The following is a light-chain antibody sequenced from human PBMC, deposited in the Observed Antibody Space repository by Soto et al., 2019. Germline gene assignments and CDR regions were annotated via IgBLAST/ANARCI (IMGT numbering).Light chain of an antibody. CDR2: EVV. Sequence: QSVLTQPPSASGSPGRSVTISCTGTKSDIGVYDFVSWYQHHPGKAPRLIIYEVVQRPSGVPDRFSGSKSGNTASLTVSGLQAADEADYFCKSYAGSNTYVFGRGTKVTVL. J-gene: IGLJ1*01. CDR3: KSYAGSNTYV. V-gene: IGLV2-8*01. CDR1: KSDIGVYDF.